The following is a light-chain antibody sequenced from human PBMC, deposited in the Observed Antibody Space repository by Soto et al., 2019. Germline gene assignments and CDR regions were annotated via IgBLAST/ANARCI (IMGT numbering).Light chain of an antibody. CDR2: SNN. V-gene: IGLV1-44*01. Sequence: SVLTQPPSASGTPGQRVTISCSGSSSNIGSKTVNWYQQLPGTAPRLLIYSNNQRPSGVPDRFSGSKSDTSASLAISGLQSEDEADYYCAAWDDSLNGQVFGGGTKLTVL. CDR3: AAWDDSLNGQV. CDR1: SSNIGSKT. J-gene: IGLJ2*01.